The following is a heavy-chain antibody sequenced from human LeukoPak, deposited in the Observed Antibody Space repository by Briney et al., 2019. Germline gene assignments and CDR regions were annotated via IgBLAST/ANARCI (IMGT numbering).Heavy chain of an antibody. V-gene: IGHV4-61*02. CDR2: IYTSGST. J-gene: IGHJ4*02. Sequence: PSQTLSLTCTVSGGSISSGSYYWSWIRQPAGKGLEWIGRIYTSGSTNYNPSLKSRVTISVDTSKNQFSLKLSSVTAADTAVYYCARDRRYCSSTSCYSYFDYWGQGTLVTVSS. D-gene: IGHD2-2*02. CDR3: ARDRRYCSSTSCYSYFDY. CDR1: GGSISSGSYY.